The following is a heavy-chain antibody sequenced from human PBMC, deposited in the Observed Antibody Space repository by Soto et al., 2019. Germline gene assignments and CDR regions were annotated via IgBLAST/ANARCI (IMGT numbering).Heavy chain of an antibody. V-gene: IGHV3-23*01. Sequence: PGGSLRVSCVASGFSFNTYDMSWVRQAPGKGLEWVSEINGRDEGTHYADPVMGRFTISRDNSKNTLFLQMNSLRAEDTALYYCTKGAWLDYWGQGTLVTVSS. CDR3: TKGAWLDY. CDR2: INGRDEGT. J-gene: IGHJ4*02. CDR1: GFSFNTYD.